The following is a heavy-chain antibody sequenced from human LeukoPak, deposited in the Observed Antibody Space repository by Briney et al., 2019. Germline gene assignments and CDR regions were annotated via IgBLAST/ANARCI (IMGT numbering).Heavy chain of an antibody. CDR1: GFTFSNYA. Sequence: GGSLRLSCAASGFTFSNYAMSWVRQAPGKGLEWVSSISGSGDSTYYADSVKGRFTISRDNSKNTLYLQMNSLRAEDTAVYHCAKIVSGSYSDYWGQGTLVTVAS. V-gene: IGHV3-23*01. CDR3: AKIVSGSYSDY. CDR2: ISGSGDST. J-gene: IGHJ4*02. D-gene: IGHD3-10*01.